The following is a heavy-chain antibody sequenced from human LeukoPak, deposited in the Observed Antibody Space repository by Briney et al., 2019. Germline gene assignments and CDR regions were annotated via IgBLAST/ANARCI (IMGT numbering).Heavy chain of an antibody. CDR1: GYTFTSYY. CDR2: INPTGGST. J-gene: IGHJ5*02. CDR3: ARLGMVRGVISRFDP. D-gene: IGHD3-10*01. Sequence: GASVKVSCKASGYTFTSYYMHWVRQAPGQGLEWRGLINPTGGSTGYAQKFQGRVTITADESTSTAYMELSSLRSEDTAVYYCARLGMVRGVISRFDPWGQGTLVTVSS. V-gene: IGHV1-46*01.